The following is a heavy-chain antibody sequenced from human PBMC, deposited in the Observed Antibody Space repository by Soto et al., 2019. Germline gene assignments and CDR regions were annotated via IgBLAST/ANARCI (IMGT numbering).Heavy chain of an antibody. CDR1: GDSYSISTYS. V-gene: IGHV4-30-2*01. Sequence: PSETLSLTFNISGDSYSISTYSWRWIRQPPGKALQWIGFIYQSGVTSYNPSLASRVSISLDRSNNQCSLKLKSVTAAATAVYFCAGMPYTSGLRFDPWGPGTLVTVSS. D-gene: IGHD6-19*01. CDR2: IYQSGVT. J-gene: IGHJ5*02. CDR3: AGMPYTSGLRFDP.